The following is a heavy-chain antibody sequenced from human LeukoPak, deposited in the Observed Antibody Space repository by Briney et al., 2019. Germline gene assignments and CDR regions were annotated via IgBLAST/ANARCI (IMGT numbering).Heavy chain of an antibody. CDR1: GFTFSIYA. V-gene: IGHV3-30-3*01. CDR3: AGPVAGTPLDY. J-gene: IGHJ4*02. D-gene: IGHD6-19*01. Sequence: GGSLRLSCAASGFTFSIYAMHWVRQAPGKGLEWVAVISYDGSNKYYADSVKGRFTISRDNSKNTLYLQMNSLRAEDTAVYYCAGPVAGTPLDYWGQGTLVTVSS. CDR2: ISYDGSNK.